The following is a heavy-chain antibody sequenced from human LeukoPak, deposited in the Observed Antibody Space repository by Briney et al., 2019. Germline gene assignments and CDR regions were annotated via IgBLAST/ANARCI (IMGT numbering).Heavy chain of an antibody. CDR3: ARSYASGPDRYLDV. CDR1: GFTFIDYS. V-gene: IGHV3-48*04. CDR2: I. D-gene: IGHD3-10*01. J-gene: IGHJ6*04. Sequence: GASLTLSCAASGFTFIDYSMNWVRQAPGKGLEWIAYIYHADSVKGRFSISRDNAKNSVYLQMNSLRGEDTALYYCARSYASGPDRYLDVWGKGTTVTVSS.